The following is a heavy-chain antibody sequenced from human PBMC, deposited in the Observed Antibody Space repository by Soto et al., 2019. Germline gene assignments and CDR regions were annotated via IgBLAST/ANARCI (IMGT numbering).Heavy chain of an antibody. CDR3: AHVLVLVANYGMDV. CDR1: GFSLSTSGVG. CDR2: IYWDDDK. J-gene: IGHJ6*02. D-gene: IGHD2-15*01. Sequence: QITLKESGPTLVKPTQTLTLTCTFSGFSLSTSGVGVGWIRQPPGKALEWLALIYWDDDKPYSPSLTSRLTITKDTSKNQVVLTMTNMDPVDTATYYCAHVLVLVANYGMDVWGQGTTVTVSS. V-gene: IGHV2-5*02.